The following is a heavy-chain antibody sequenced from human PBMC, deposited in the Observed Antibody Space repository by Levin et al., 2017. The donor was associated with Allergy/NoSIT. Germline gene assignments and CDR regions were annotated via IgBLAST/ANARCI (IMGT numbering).Heavy chain of an antibody. Sequence: GESLKISCADSGSTFSSYGMYWVRQAPGKGLEWVAVISYDGSNKYYADSVKGRFTISRDNSKNTRYLQMNSLRAEDTAVYYCAKDYIYYGSGSPRYWGQGTLVTVSS. CDR1: GSTFSSYG. J-gene: IGHJ1*01. CDR2: ISYDGSNK. CDR3: AKDYIYYGSGSPRY. V-gene: IGHV3-30*18. D-gene: IGHD3-10*01.